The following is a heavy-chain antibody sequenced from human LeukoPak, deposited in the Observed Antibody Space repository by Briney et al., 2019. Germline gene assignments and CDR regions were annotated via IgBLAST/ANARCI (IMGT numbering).Heavy chain of an antibody. CDR3: ARDFGVVTPSYYFDY. CDR2: ISYDGSNK. V-gene: IGHV3-30-3*01. CDR1: GFTFSSYA. Sequence: GGSLRLFCAASGFTFSSYAMHWVRQAPGKGLEWVAFISYDGSNKYYADSVKGRFTISRDNSKNTLYLQMNSLRAEDTAVYYCARDFGVVTPSYYFDYWGQGTLVTVSS. D-gene: IGHD3-3*01. J-gene: IGHJ4*02.